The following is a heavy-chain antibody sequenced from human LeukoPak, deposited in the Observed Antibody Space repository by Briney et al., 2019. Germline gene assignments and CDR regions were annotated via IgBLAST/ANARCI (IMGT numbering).Heavy chain of an antibody. Sequence: GSLRLSCAASGFTFSSYWMGWIRQPPGKGLEWIGYIYYSGSTNYNPSLKSRVTISVDTSKNQFSLKLSSVTAADTAVYYCARQDGDGYKPYYFDYWGQGTLVTVSS. J-gene: IGHJ4*02. CDR1: GFTFSSYW. CDR3: ARQDGDGYKPYYFDY. V-gene: IGHV4-59*08. CDR2: IYYSGST. D-gene: IGHD5-24*01.